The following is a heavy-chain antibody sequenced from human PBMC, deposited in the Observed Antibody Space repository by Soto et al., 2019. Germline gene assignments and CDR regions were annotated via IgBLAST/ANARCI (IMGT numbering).Heavy chain of an antibody. Sequence: PGGSLRLSCAASGFTFSSYAMSWVRQAPGKGLEWVSAISGSGGSTYYADSVKGRFTISRDYSKNTLYLQMNSLRSEDTAVYYCAKDPFGSTVSIDYWGQGTLVTVSS. CDR1: GFTFSSYA. J-gene: IGHJ4*02. V-gene: IGHV3-23*01. D-gene: IGHD3-16*01. CDR2: ISGSGGST. CDR3: AKDPFGSTVSIDY.